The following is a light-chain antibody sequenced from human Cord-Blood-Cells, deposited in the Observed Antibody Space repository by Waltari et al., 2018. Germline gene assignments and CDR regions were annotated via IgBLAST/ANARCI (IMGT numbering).Light chain of an antibody. CDR1: KLGDKY. J-gene: IGLJ2*01. Sequence: SYELTQPPSVSVSPGQTASITCPGDKLGDKYACWYQQQPGQSPVLVIYQDSQRPPGIPGRFTGSNSGNTATLTIGGTQAMDEADYYCRAWDSSTVVFGGGTKLTVL. CDR2: QDS. CDR3: RAWDSSTVV. V-gene: IGLV3-1*01.